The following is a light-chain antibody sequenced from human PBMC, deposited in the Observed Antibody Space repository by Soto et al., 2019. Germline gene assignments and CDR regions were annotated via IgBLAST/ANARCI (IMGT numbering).Light chain of an antibody. V-gene: IGKV3-15*01. CDR1: QSVTSN. Sequence: EIVMTQSPATLSVSPGERAILSCRASQSVTSNLAWYQQKPGQAPRLLIYTTSTRATGIPARFSGSGSQTEFPLTISSLQSEDFAVYYCQQYHKWPLTFGQGTKVEIK. J-gene: IGKJ1*01. CDR3: QQYHKWPLT. CDR2: TTS.